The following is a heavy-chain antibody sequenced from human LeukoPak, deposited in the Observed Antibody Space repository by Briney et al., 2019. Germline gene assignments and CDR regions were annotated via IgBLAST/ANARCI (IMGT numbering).Heavy chain of an antibody. D-gene: IGHD1-26*01. V-gene: IGHV3-74*01. CDR1: GFTFSSYW. Sequence: GGSLRLSCAASGFTFSSYWMHWVRHAPGKGLVWVSRINSDGSSTSYADSVKGRFTISRDNAKNTLYLQMNSLRAEDTAVYYCARVPYSGSYYDWGQGTLVTVSS. CDR2: INSDGSST. J-gene: IGHJ4*02. CDR3: ARVPYSGSYYD.